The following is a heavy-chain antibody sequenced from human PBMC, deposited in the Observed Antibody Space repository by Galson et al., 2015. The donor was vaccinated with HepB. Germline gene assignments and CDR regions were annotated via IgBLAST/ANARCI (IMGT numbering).Heavy chain of an antibody. CDR3: ARDTELRYFDWLLGMGPYYYYYYGMDV. J-gene: IGHJ6*02. CDR1: GYTFTGYY. CDR2: INPNSGGT. Sequence: SVKVSCKASGYTFTGYYMHWVRQAPGQGLEWMGWINPNSGGTNYAQKFQGRVTMTRDTSTSTVYMELSSLRSEDTAVYYCARDTELRYFDWLLGMGPYYYYYYGMDVWGQGTTVTVSS. D-gene: IGHD3-9*01. V-gene: IGHV1-2*02.